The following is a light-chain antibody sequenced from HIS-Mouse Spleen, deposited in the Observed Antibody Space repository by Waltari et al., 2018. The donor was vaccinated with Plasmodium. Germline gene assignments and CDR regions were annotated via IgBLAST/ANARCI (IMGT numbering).Light chain of an antibody. CDR3: MIWPSNASGV. V-gene: IGLV5-37*01. J-gene: IGLJ3*02. CDR1: SDLNVGRYN. Sequence: QPVLTQPPSSSVSPGESARLTCPLPSDLNVGRYNIYWYHQNPGSPPRYLLYYYSDADKGQGSGVPSRFSGSKDASANTGILLISGLQSEDEADYYCMIWPSNASGVFGGGTKLTVL. CDR2: YYSDADK.